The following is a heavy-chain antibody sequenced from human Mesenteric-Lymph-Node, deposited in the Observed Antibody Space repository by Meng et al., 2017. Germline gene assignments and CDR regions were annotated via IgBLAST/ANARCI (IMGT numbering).Heavy chain of an antibody. J-gene: IGHJ4*02. CDR1: GFTFSSYA. D-gene: IGHD5-18*01. CDR3: AREKSDQGGYSYGPFDY. CDR2: ISYDGSNK. Sequence: GESLKISCAASGFTFSSYAMHWVRQAPGKGLEWVAVISYDGSNKYYADSVKGRFTISRDNSKNTLYLQMNSLRAEDTAVYYCAREKSDQGGYSYGPFDYWGQGALVTVSS. V-gene: IGHV3-30*01.